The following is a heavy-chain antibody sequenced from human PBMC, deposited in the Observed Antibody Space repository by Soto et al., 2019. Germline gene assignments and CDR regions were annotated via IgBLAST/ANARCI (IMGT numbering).Heavy chain of an antibody. V-gene: IGHV3-23*04. CDR3: VKPYFDFWSGYYAAAKEDAFDI. J-gene: IGHJ3*02. D-gene: IGHD3-3*01. Sequence: DVQLVESGGGLIQPGESLRLSCGAFGFTISGKKYVAWVRQAPGKGLEWVSGISGNGRITHYADSVKGRFTISRDNSQNTLYLQMNSLRAEDTALYYCVKPYFDFWSGYYAAAKEDAFDIWGQGTVVTVSS. CDR1: GFTISGKK. CDR2: ISGNGRIT.